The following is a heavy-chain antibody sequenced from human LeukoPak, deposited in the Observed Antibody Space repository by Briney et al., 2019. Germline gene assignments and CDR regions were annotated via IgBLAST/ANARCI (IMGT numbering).Heavy chain of an antibody. Sequence: PSETLSLTCAVYGGSFSGYYWSWIRQPPGKGLEWIGEINHSGSTNYNPSLKSRVTISVDTSKNQFSLKLSSVTAADTAVYYCARYKGPEIVVVTTEGIGAFDIWGQGTMVTVSS. CDR2: INHSGST. J-gene: IGHJ3*02. D-gene: IGHD3-22*01. CDR3: ARYKGPEIVVVTTEGIGAFDI. V-gene: IGHV4-34*01. CDR1: GGSFSGYY.